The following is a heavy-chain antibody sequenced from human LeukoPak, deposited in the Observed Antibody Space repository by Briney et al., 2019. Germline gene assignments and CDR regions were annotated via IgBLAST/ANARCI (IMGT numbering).Heavy chain of an antibody. J-gene: IGHJ5*02. CDR1: GFXFSSYW. V-gene: IGHV3-53*01. Sequence: GGSLRLSCEASGFXFSSYWMSWVRQAPGKGLEWVSVVYNGATTYYADSVKGRFTISRDNSRNTLYLQMNSLRAEDTAVYYCARTYSSGVSWFDPWGQGTLVTVSS. CDR3: ARTYSSGVSWFDP. D-gene: IGHD6-19*01. CDR2: VYNGATT.